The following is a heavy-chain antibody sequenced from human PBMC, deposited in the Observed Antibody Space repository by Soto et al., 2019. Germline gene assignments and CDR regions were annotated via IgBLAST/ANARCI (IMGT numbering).Heavy chain of an antibody. V-gene: IGHV1-3*01. CDR1: GYSFTSYF. CDR2: IDPGNGNT. CDR3: ARDLIRVPDHSSSSRGIFDY. Sequence: ASVNVSFKSSGYSFTSYFIHWVRQAPGQRLEWTGWIDPGNGNTKYSQNFQGRVTITRDTSASTVYMELSSLRSEDTAMYYCARDLIRVPDHSSSSRGIFDYWGQGTLVTVSS. D-gene: IGHD6-6*01. J-gene: IGHJ4*02.